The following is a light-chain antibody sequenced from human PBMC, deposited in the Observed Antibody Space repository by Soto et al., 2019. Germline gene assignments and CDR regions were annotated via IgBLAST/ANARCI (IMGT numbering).Light chain of an antibody. J-gene: IGKJ2*01. CDR3: QQYNSYT. CDR2: KAS. Sequence: DLQMTQSPSTLSASVGDRVTITCRASQSISSWLAWYQQKPGKAPKLLIYKASSLESGVPSRFSGSGSGTEFTLTISSLQPDDFATYYCQQYNSYTFGQGTKLEIK. V-gene: IGKV1-5*03. CDR1: QSISSW.